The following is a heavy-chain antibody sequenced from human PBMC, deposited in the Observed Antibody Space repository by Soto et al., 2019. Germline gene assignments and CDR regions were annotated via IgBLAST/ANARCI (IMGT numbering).Heavy chain of an antibody. V-gene: IGHV2-5*02. Sequence: QITLKESGPTLVKPTQTLTLTCTFSGFSLSTSEVGVGWIRQPPGKALEWLALIYWDDDKRYSPFLKSRLNITKPTSKDEVVLTMTNMHPVDTAPYYCARRVLRGLDWFDPWGQGTLVTVFS. D-gene: IGHD6-19*01. CDR2: IYWDDDK. CDR1: GFSLSTSEVG. CDR3: ARRVLRGLDWFDP. J-gene: IGHJ5*02.